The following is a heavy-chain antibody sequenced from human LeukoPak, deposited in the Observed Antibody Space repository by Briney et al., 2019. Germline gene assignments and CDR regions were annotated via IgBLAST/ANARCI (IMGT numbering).Heavy chain of an antibody. Sequence: SETLSLTCTVSGGSISSGSYYWSWIRQPAGKGLEWIGRIYTSGSTNYNPSPKSRVTISVDTSKNQFSLKLSSVTAADTAVYYCASTVRYFDWLLSYWGQGTLVTVSS. CDR1: GGSISSGSYY. J-gene: IGHJ4*02. CDR2: IYTSGST. V-gene: IGHV4-61*02. D-gene: IGHD3-9*01. CDR3: ASTVRYFDWLLSY.